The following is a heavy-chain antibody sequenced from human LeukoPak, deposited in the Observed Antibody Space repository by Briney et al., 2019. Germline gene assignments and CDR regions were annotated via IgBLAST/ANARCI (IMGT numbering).Heavy chain of an antibody. CDR2: ISGSGGST. CDR3: AKAFYYGDYLFDY. D-gene: IGHD4-17*01. J-gene: IGHJ4*02. V-gene: IGHV3-23*01. CDR1: GFTFSSYS. Sequence: GGSLRLSCAASGFTFSSYSMNWVRQAPGKGLEWVSAISGSGGSTYYADSVKGRFTISRDNSKNTLYLQMNSLRAEDTAVYYCAKAFYYGDYLFDYWGQGTLVTVSS.